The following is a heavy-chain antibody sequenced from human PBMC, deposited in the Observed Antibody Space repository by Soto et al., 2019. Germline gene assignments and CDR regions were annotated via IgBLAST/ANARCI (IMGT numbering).Heavy chain of an antibody. CDR2: IYYSGT. V-gene: IGHV4-30-4*01. CDR3: GRDLSYCSTGSCYAKWGY. D-gene: IGHD2-15*01. J-gene: IGHJ4*02. CDR1: GGSISGDDYF. Sequence: QVQLPESGPGLVKPSQNLSLTCTVSGGSISGDDYFWSWIRQPPGKGLEWIGFIYYSGTYYNPSLKSRATLSTDTSKNHCSLKLGSGTAADTAVYYCGRDLSYCSTGSCYAKWGYWWQGTLVTGSS.